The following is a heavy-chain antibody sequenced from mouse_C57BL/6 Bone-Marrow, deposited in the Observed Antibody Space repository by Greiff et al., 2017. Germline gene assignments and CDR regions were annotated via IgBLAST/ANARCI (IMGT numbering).Heavy chain of an antibody. Sequence: DVKLQESGPGLVKPSQSLSLTCSVTGYSITSGYYWNWIRQFPGNKLEWMGYISYDGSNNYNPSLKNRISITRDTSKNQFFLKLNSVTTEDTATYYCASYGSSYEFAYWGQGTLVTVSA. V-gene: IGHV3-6*01. CDR3: ASYGSSYEFAY. D-gene: IGHD1-1*01. CDR2: ISYDGSN. J-gene: IGHJ3*01. CDR1: GYSITSGYY.